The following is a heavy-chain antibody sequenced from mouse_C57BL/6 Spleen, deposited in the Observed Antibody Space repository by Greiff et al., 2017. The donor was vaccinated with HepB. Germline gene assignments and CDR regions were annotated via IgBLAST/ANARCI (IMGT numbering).Heavy chain of an antibody. CDR3: LTTVVATRYYFDY. CDR1: GYSFTDYN. Sequence: VHLKQSGPELVKPGASVKISCKASGYSFTDYNMNWVKQSNGKSLEWIGIINPNYGTTSYNQKFKGKAPLTVDQSSSTAYMQLNSLTSEDSAVYYCLTTVVATRYYFDYWGQGTTLTVSS. J-gene: IGHJ2*01. D-gene: IGHD1-1*01. CDR2: INPNYGTT. V-gene: IGHV1-39*01.